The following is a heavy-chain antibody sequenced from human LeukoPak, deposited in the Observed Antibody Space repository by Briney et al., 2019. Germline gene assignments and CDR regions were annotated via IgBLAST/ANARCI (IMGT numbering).Heavy chain of an antibody. Sequence: SVKVSCKASGYTFTSYGISWVRQAPGQGLEWMGGIIPIFGTANYAQKFQGRVTITADESTSTAYMELSSLRSEDTAVYYCARENEGYCSSTSCYRYFDYWGQGTLVTVSS. V-gene: IGHV1-69*13. CDR2: IIPIFGTA. D-gene: IGHD2-2*01. CDR1: GYTFTSYG. CDR3: ARENEGYCSSTSCYRYFDY. J-gene: IGHJ4*02.